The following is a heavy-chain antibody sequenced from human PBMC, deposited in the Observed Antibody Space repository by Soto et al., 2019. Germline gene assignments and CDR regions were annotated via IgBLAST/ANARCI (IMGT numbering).Heavy chain of an antibody. J-gene: IGHJ4*02. CDR1: GGSISGSY. V-gene: IGHV4-59*01. Sequence: SETLSLTCSGSGGSISGSYWSWIRQSPGKGLEWLGYVYYTGSTNYSPSLRSRVSISVDTSKNEFSLRLSSVTAADTAVYFCARSVAVPGAHTVYWGPGTQVTVST. D-gene: IGHD6-19*01. CDR2: VYYTGST. CDR3: ARSVAVPGAHTVY.